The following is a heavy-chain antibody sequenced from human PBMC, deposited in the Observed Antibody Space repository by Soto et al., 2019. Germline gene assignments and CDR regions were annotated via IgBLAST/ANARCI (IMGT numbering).Heavy chain of an antibody. CDR1: GGSINDFAYY. CDR3: ARRERYYGSPGWLDP. CDR2: VYHNENT. J-gene: IGHJ5*02. Sequence: SETLSLTCTVSGGSINDFAYYWGWIRQAPGKGLEWIGTVYHNENTYYNPSLKSRITISADTAKNQFSLNLRSVTAADTAIYFCARRERYYGSPGWLDPWGQGTLVTVSS. D-gene: IGHD3-16*01. V-gene: IGHV4-39*01.